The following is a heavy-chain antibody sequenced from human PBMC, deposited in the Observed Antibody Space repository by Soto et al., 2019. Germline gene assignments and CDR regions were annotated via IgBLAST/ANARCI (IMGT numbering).Heavy chain of an antibody. CDR2: VTLNSGTI. V-gene: IGHV3-9*01. D-gene: IGHD2-21*01. Sequence: SLSLSFAVPGFTFHDSAMHWVRQAPGKGLEWVSSVTLNSGTIGYADSVQGRFTVSRDNARNSLYLQMNSVRAEDTALYFCAKGLCVGTCPFDYWGQGTLVTVSS. CDR1: GFTFHDSA. CDR3: AKGLCVGTCPFDY. J-gene: IGHJ4*02.